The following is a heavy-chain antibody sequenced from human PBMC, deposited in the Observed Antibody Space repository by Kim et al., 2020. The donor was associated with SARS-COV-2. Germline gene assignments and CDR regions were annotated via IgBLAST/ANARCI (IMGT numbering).Heavy chain of an antibody. D-gene: IGHD3-10*01. CDR1: GDSVSSNSAA. Sequence: SQTLSLTCAISGDSVSSNSAAWNWIRQSPSRGLEWLGRTYYRSKWYNDYAVSVKSRITINPDTSKNQFSLQLNSVTPEDTAVYYCAREHVGPGRDRRNSAFDIWGQGTMVTVSS. J-gene: IGHJ3*02. CDR2: TYYRSKWYN. V-gene: IGHV6-1*01. CDR3: AREHVGPGRDRRNSAFDI.